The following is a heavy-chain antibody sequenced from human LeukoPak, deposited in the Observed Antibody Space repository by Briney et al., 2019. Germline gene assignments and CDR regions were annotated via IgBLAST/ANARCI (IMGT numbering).Heavy chain of an antibody. CDR1: GFTFSSYD. D-gene: IGHD2-2*01. CDR2: ISTGGDP. V-gene: IGHV3-13*05. CDR3: AGQARPGSAEGAFDI. Sequence: GGSLRLSCTASGFTFSSYDMHCVRQDKGKGREWVSAISTGGDPYYLGSVKGRFTISRENAKNSFYLQMNSLRAGDTAVYYCAGQARPGSAEGAFDIWGQGTMVTVSS. J-gene: IGHJ3*02.